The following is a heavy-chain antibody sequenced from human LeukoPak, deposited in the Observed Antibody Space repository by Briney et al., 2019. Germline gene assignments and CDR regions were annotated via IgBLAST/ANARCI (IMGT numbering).Heavy chain of an antibody. CDR2: ISYDGSNI. V-gene: IGHV3-30*04. D-gene: IGHD3-22*01. J-gene: IGHJ4*02. CDR3: ARDYSSGYYRTFDY. CDR1: GFTFSSYA. Sequence: GGSLRLSCAASGFTFSSYAMHWVRQAPGKGLEWVAVISYDGSNIYYADSVRGRFTISRDNSKNTLYLQVNSLRAEDTAVYYCARDYSSGYYRTFDYWGQGTLVTVSS.